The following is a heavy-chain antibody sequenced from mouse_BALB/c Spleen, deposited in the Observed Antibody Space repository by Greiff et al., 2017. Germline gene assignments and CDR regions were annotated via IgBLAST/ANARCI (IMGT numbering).Heavy chain of an antibody. J-gene: IGHJ4*01. CDR3: ARDRGFEAMDY. D-gene: IGHD3-3*01. Sequence: EGQLQESGGGLVQPGGSRKLSCAASGFTFSDYGMAWVRQAPGKGPEWVAFISNLAYSIYYADTVTGRFTISRENAKNTLYLEMSSLRSEDTAMYYCARDRGFEAMDYWGQGTSVTVSS. CDR1: GFTFSDYG. V-gene: IGHV5-15*02. CDR2: ISNLAYSI.